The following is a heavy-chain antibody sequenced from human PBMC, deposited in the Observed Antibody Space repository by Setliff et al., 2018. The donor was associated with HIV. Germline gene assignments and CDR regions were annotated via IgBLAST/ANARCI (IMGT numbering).Heavy chain of an antibody. D-gene: IGHD1-1*01. CDR3: ARAYWTTGNDY. V-gene: IGHV3-48*04. Sequence: PGGSLRLSCAASGFTFSSYTMNWVRQAPGKGLEWISYISSSGSSIYLANSVKGRFTISRDNARNTLFLQMNNLRAEDTAVYYCARAYWTTGNDYWGQGTLVTVSS. CDR2: ISSSGSSI. J-gene: IGHJ4*02. CDR1: GFTFSSYT.